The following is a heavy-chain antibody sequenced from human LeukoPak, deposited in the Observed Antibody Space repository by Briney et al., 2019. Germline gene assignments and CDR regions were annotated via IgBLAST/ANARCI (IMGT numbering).Heavy chain of an antibody. Sequence: GGSLRLSCAASGFTFGSYSMNWVRQAPGKGLEWVSSISSSSSYIYYADSVKGRFTISRDNAKNSLYLQMNSLRAEDTAVYYCAREVYGDYVYGMDVWGQGTTVTVSS. CDR3: AREVYGDYVYGMDV. CDR2: ISSSSSYI. J-gene: IGHJ6*02. D-gene: IGHD4-17*01. CDR1: GFTFGSYS. V-gene: IGHV3-21*01.